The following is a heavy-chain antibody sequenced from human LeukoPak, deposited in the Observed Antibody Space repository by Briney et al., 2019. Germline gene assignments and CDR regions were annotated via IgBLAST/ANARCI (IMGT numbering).Heavy chain of an antibody. J-gene: IGHJ6*02. CDR1: GGSFSGYY. D-gene: IGHD4-23*01. CDR3: ARDRSTVVTPADYYYGMDV. CDR2: IYYSGST. Sequence: SETLSLTCAVYGGSFSGYYWSWIRQPPGKGLEWIGYIYYSGSTNYNPSLKSRVTISVDTSKNQFSLKLSSVTAADTAVYYCARDRSTVVTPADYYYGMDVWGQGTTVTVSS. V-gene: IGHV4-59*12.